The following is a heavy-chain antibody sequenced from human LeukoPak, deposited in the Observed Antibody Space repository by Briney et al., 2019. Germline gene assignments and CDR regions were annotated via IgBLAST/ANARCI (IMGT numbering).Heavy chain of an antibody. CDR1: GGSFSGYY. CDR3: ARGLRVLRYFDWLSNDAFDI. J-gene: IGHJ3*02. CDR2: INHSGST. Sequence: SETLSLTCAVYGGSFSGYYWSWIRQPPGKGLEWIGEINHSGSTNYNPSLKSRVTISVDTSKNQFSLKLSSVTAADTAVYHCARGLRVLRYFDWLSNDAFDIWGQGTMVTVSS. D-gene: IGHD3-9*01. V-gene: IGHV4-34*01.